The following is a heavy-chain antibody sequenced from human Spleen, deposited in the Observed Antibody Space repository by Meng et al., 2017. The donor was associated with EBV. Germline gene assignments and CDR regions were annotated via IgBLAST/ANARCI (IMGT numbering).Heavy chain of an antibody. V-gene: IGHV1-3*01. D-gene: IGHD2-2*01. Sequence: QVQVVDAGAEVKRPGASVKVSCSTSGYTFTTHAIHWVRQAPGQRLEWMGWINAANGNTKYSQQFQARLTITGDTSASTAYMELSGLSSEDTAVYYCARYFCSTISCHLDYWGQGTLVTVSS. J-gene: IGHJ4*02. CDR2: INAANGNT. CDR3: ARYFCSTISCHLDY. CDR1: GYTFTTHA.